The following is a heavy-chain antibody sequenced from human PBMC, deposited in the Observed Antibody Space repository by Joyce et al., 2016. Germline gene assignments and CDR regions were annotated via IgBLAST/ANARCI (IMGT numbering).Heavy chain of an antibody. V-gene: IGHV3-23*01. CDR2: ISASGGST. D-gene: IGHD3-3*01. Sequence: EVQLLESGGGLVQPGGSLSLSCAASGFTFSSYAMSWVRQGPGKGLEWVSTISASGGSTYYADSVKGRFTISRDNSEDSLYLHMNSLRAEDTAVYYCATWAPTNYDFWSGYSYYFDNWGQGTLVTVSS. CDR3: ATWAPTNYDFWSGYSYYFDN. CDR1: GFTFSSYA. J-gene: IGHJ4*02.